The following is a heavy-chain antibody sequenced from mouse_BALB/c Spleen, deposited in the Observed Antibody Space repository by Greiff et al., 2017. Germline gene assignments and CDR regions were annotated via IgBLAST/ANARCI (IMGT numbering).Heavy chain of an antibody. CDR2: ISSGSSTI. CDR3: ARDYFDY. Sequence: EVKVVESGGGLVQPGGSRKLSCAASGFTFSSFGMHWVRQPPEKGLEWVAYISSGSSTIYYAATVKGRFTISRDNPKNTLFLQMTSLRSEDTAMYDCARDYFDYWGQGTTLTVSS. CDR1: GFTFSSFG. J-gene: IGHJ2*01. V-gene: IGHV5-17*02.